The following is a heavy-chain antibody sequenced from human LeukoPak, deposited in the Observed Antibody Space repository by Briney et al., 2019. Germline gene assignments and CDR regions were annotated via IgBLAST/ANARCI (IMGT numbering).Heavy chain of an antibody. CDR1: GYSFTGYY. V-gene: IGHV1-2*02. D-gene: IGHD4-17*01. Sequence: GASVKVSFKASGYSFTGYYMHWVRQAPGQGLEWMGWINPNSGGTNYAQNFQGRVTMTRDTSIRTAYMELSRLTSDDTAIYYCASEGSSDYRWGYWGQGTLVTVSS. J-gene: IGHJ4*02. CDR3: ASEGSSDYRWGY. CDR2: INPNSGGT.